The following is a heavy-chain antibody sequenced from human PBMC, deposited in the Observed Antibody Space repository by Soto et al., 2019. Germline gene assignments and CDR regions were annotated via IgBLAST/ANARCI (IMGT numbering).Heavy chain of an antibody. CDR2: IIPILGIA. CDR1: GGTFSSYT. D-gene: IGHD6-13*01. J-gene: IGHJ6*03. CDR3: ARNGKLAAAGPRDYYYYMDV. V-gene: IGHV1-69*02. Sequence: SVKVSCKASGGTFSSYTISWVRQAPGQGLEWMGRIIPILGIANYAQKFQGRVTITADKSTSTAYLELSSLRSEDTAVYYCARNGKLAAAGPRDYYYYMDVWGKGTTVTVSS.